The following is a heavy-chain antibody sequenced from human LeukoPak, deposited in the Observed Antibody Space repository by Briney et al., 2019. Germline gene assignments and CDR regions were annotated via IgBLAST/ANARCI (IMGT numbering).Heavy chain of an antibody. CDR2: VYTGENT. CDR1: GGSISSATHF. J-gene: IGHJ4*02. Sequence: SETLSLTCTVSGGSISSATHFWNWIRQPAGGGLEWIGRVYTGENTNYSPSLCNPSLKSRVTISVDTSKNQFSLKFSSVTATDTALYYCVATAFAAGTDYWGQGILVTVSS. CDR3: VATAFAAGTDY. V-gene: IGHV4-61*02. D-gene: IGHD6-13*01.